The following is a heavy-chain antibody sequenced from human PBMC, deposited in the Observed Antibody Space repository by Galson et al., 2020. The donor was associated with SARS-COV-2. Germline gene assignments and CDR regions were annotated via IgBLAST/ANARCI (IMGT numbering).Heavy chain of an antibody. CDR3: ARENYYGSGSYGYGMDV. J-gene: IGHJ6*02. V-gene: IGHV4-59*01. D-gene: IGHD3-10*01. CDR2: IYYSGST. Sequence: ETSETLSLTCTVSGGSLSSYYWSWIRQPPGKGLEWIGYIYYSGSTNYNPSLKSRVTISVDTSKNQFSLKLSSVTAADTAVYYCARENYYGSGSYGYGMDVWGQGTTVTVSS. CDR1: GGSLSSYY.